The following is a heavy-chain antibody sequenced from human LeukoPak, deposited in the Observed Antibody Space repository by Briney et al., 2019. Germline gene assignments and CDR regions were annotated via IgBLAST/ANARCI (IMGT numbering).Heavy chain of an antibody. CDR3: ARDPAWELRFDY. V-gene: IGHV3-23*01. CDR2: ISDSGDNT. Sequence: GGSLRLSCAASGFTFRTYAMTWVRQAPGKGLEWVSAISDSGDNTFYADYVKGRFTVYRDNSKNTLYLQMNSLRAEDTAVYYCARDPAWELRFDYWGQGTLVTVSS. J-gene: IGHJ4*02. D-gene: IGHD1-26*01. CDR1: GFTFRTYA.